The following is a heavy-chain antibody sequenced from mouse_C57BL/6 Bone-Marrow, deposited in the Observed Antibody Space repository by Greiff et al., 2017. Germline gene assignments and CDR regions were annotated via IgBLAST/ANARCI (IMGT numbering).Heavy chain of an antibody. Sequence: QVQLKESGPGLVAPSQSLSITCTVSGFSLTSYAISWVRQPPGKGLEWLGVIWTGGGTNYTSALKSRLSISKDNSKSQVFLKMNSLQTDDTARYYCASPIYYYGSSYAMDYWGQGTSVTVSS. CDR3: ASPIYYYGSSYAMDY. J-gene: IGHJ4*01. D-gene: IGHD1-1*01. CDR2: IWTGGGT. V-gene: IGHV2-9-1*01. CDR1: GFSLTSYA.